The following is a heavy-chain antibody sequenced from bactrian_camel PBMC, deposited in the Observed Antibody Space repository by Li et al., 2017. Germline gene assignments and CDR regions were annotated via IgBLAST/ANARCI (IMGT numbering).Heavy chain of an antibody. D-gene: IGHD4*01. Sequence: HVQLVESGGGSVQAGGSLTLSCAATGYTATHCMGWFRQAPGKERAAVAILDADGSKQYADSVKGRFTISQDKAKNTLWLQMDSLKPEDTAMYYFAADFSLLADYGDYDLCRSVQDTSDFGDWGQGTQVTVS. CDR1: GYTATHC. J-gene: IGHJ6*01. CDR2: LDADGSK. CDR3: AADFSLLADYGDYDLCRSVQDTSDFGD. V-gene: IGHV3S53*01.